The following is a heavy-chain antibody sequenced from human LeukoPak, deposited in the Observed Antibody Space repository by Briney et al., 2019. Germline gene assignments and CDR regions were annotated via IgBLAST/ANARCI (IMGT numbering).Heavy chain of an antibody. Sequence: PGRSLRLSCAASGFTFSSYGMHWVRQAPGKGLGWVAVISYDGSNKYYADSVKGRFTISRDNSKNTLYLQMNSLRAEDTAVYYCAKVPVGYCSGGSCYEEFLLDYWGQGTLVTVSS. CDR1: GFTFSSYG. CDR3: AKVPVGYCSGGSCYEEFLLDY. CDR2: ISYDGSNK. J-gene: IGHJ4*02. V-gene: IGHV3-30*18. D-gene: IGHD2-15*01.